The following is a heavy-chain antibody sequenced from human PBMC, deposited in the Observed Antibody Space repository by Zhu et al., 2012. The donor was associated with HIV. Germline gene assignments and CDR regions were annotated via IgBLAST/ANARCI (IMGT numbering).Heavy chain of an antibody. CDR2: IYYTGSA. D-gene: IGHD4-23*01. J-gene: IGHJ4*02. Sequence: QVQLQESGPGLVKPSETLSLTCTVSGDSVSSGSYYWSWIRQSPGKGLEWVGYIYYTGSANYNPSLKGRLTISVETSKNQSSLKLSSVTAADTAVYYCARSWPNYGGNPPYYFDYWGQGTLVTVSS. CDR1: GDSVSSGSYY. V-gene: IGHV4-61*01. CDR3: ARSWPNYGGNPPYYFDY.